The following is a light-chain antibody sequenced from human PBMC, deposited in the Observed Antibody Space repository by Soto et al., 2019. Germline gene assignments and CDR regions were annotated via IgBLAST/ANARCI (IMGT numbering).Light chain of an antibody. CDR3: CSYAGSRTYV. V-gene: IGLV2-23*02. CDR2: EVS. J-gene: IGLJ1*01. Sequence: QSVLTQPASVSGSPGESITISCTGTSSDVGSYTLVSWYQQHPGKAPKLMIYEVSKRPSGVSNRFSGSKSGNTASLTISGLQGEDEADYYCCSYAGSRTYVFGTGTKSPS. CDR1: SSDVGSYTL.